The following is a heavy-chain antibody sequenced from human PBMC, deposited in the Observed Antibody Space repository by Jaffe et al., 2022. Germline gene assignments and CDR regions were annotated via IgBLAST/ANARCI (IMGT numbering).Heavy chain of an antibody. Sequence: QVQLQQWGAGLLKPSETLSLTCAVYGGSFSGYYWSWIRQPPGKGLEWIGEINHSGSTNYNPSLKSRVTISVDTSKNQFSLKLSSVTAADTAVYYCARGPLRWGGYFDYWGQGTLVTVSS. CDR3: ARGPLRWGGYFDY. CDR1: GGSFSGYY. V-gene: IGHV4-34*01. J-gene: IGHJ4*02. CDR2: INHSGST. D-gene: IGHD3-16*01.